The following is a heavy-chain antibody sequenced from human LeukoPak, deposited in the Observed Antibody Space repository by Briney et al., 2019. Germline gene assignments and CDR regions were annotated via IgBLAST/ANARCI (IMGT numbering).Heavy chain of an antibody. CDR3: ARSYGTYNWFDS. CDR2: ISRSGSTI. V-gene: IGHV3-48*03. D-gene: IGHD1-14*01. J-gene: IGHJ5*01. CDR1: GFTFSDYE. Sequence: PGGSLRLSCAGSGFTFSDYEMNWVRQAPGKGLEWISYISRSGSTIYYADSLKGRFTISRDNSKDTLYVQMNSLRAEDTAVYYCARSYGTYNWFDSWGQGTLVTVSS.